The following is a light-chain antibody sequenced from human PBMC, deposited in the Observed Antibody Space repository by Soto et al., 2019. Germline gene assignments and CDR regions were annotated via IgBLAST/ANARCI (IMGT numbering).Light chain of an antibody. V-gene: IGLV1-44*01. Sequence: QPVLSQPPSASGTPGQRVTISCSGSSSNIGSNTVNWYQQLPGTAPKLLIYFNNQRPSGVPDRFSGSKSGTSASLAISGLQFEDEGYYYCAAWDDSLNGSYVFGTGTKLTVL. CDR3: AAWDDSLNGSYV. CDR2: FNN. CDR1: SSNIGSNT. J-gene: IGLJ1*01.